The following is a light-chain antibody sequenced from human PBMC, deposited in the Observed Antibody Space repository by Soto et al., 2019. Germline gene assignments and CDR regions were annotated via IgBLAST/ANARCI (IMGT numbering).Light chain of an antibody. J-gene: IGKJ1*01. CDR2: KAS. Sequence: DIQMTQSPSTLSGSVGGRVTITCRASQTISSWLAWYQQKPGKAPKLLIYKASTLKSGVPSRLSGSGSGTEFTLTISSLQPDDFGTYYCQHYSSYSEAFGQGTKVDTK. CDR1: QTISSW. CDR3: QHYSSYSEA. V-gene: IGKV1-5*03.